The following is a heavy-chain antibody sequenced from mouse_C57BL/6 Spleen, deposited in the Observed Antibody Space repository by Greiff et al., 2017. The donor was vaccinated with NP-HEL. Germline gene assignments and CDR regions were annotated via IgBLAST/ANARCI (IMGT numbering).Heavy chain of an antibody. CDR1: GYTFTSYW. J-gene: IGHJ3*01. D-gene: IGHD2-4*01. CDR2: IYPGSGST. CDR3: ARRYDYDMAWFAY. Sequence: QVHVKQPGAELVKPGASVKMSCKASGYTFTSYWITWVKQRPGQGLEWIGDIYPGSGSTNYNEKFKSKATLTVDTSSSTAYMQLSSLTSEDSAVYYCARRYDYDMAWFAYWGQGTLVTVSA. V-gene: IGHV1-55*01.